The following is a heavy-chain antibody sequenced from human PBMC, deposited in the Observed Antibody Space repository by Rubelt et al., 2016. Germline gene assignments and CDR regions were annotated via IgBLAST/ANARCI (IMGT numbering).Heavy chain of an antibody. V-gene: IGHV3-48*04. CDR2: ISSGSSAT. CDR3: ARHAYYCFAD. Sequence: EVQLVESGGGLVQPGGSLRLSCGASGLRFRTYSMNWVRQAPGKGLEWVLYISSGSSATYYADSVKGRFTISRDNAKNSLYLQMNSLRAEDTAVYYCARHAYYCFADWGQGTLVTVSS. D-gene: IGHD2-21*01. J-gene: IGHJ4*02. CDR1: GLRFRTYS.